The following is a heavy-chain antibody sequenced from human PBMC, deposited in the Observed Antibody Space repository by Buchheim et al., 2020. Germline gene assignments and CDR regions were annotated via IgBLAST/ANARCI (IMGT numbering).Heavy chain of an antibody. Sequence: QVQLVQSGAEVKKPGASVKVSCKASGYTFTSYYMHWVRQAPGQGLEWMGIINPSGGSTSYAQKFQGRVTLTRDTSPSTAYMELSSLRSEDTAVYYCARLYGGNSRNNYYYGMDVWGQGTT. J-gene: IGHJ6*02. CDR3: ARLYGGNSRNNYYYGMDV. D-gene: IGHD4-23*01. CDR2: INPSGGST. V-gene: IGHV1-46*03. CDR1: GYTFTSYY.